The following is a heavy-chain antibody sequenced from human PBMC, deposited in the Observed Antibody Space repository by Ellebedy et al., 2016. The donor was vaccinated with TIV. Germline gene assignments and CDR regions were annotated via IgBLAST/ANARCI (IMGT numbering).Heavy chain of an antibody. D-gene: IGHD1-14*01. CDR2: INSHGSST. J-gene: IGHJ5*02. CDR1: GFTFSSYW. V-gene: IGHV3-74*01. Sequence: PGGSLRLSCAASGFTFSSYWMHWVRQAPGKGLVWVSRINSHGSSTSYADSVKGRFTISRDNAKNTLYLQMNSLRAEDTAVYYCARGARKGGNWFDPWGQGTLVTVSS. CDR3: ARGARKGGNWFDP.